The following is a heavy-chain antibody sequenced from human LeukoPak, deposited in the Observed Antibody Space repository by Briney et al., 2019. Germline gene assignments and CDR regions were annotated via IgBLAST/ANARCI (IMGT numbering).Heavy chain of an antibody. Sequence: GGSLRLSCAASGFTFSDHYMDWVRQAPGKGLEWVGRSRNKADSYTTEYAASVKGRFTISRDASKNSLYLQMNSPIAEDTPVYYCSRALYYNGSTFYNDYWGQGTLVTVSS. CDR1: GFTFSDHY. V-gene: IGHV3-72*01. CDR2: SRNKADSYTT. J-gene: IGHJ4*02. D-gene: IGHD2/OR15-2a*01. CDR3: SRALYYNGSTFYNDY.